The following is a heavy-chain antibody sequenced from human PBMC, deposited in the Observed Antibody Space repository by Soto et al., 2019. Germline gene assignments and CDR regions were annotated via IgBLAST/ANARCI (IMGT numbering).Heavy chain of an antibody. V-gene: IGHV1-3*01. Sequence: ASVKVSCKASGYTFTSYAMHWVRQAPGQRLEWMGWINAGNGNTKYSQKFQGRVTITRDTSASTAYMELRSPRSEDTAVYYCARDLIAVAGTNYYYGMDVWGQGTTVTVSS. D-gene: IGHD6-19*01. J-gene: IGHJ6*02. CDR2: INAGNGNT. CDR1: GYTFTSYA. CDR3: ARDLIAVAGTNYYYGMDV.